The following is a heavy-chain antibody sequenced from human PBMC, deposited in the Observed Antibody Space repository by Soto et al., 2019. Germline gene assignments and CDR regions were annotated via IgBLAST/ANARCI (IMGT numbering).Heavy chain of an antibody. D-gene: IGHD6-19*01. J-gene: IGHJ4*02. CDR3: ARRLFGSGWTLDS. CDR1: GASITTYY. CDR2: VYHTGST. Sequence: NPSETLSLTCDVSGASITTYYWSWIRQAPGKGLEWIGNVYHTGSTDYSSSLRSRVTISVDTSKNQFSLSMNSVAAADTAVYYCARRLFGSGWTLDSWGQGAMVTVYS. V-gene: IGHV4-59*13.